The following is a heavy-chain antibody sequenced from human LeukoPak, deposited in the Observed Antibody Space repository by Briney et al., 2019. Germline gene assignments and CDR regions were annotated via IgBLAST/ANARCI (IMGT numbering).Heavy chain of an antibody. Sequence: SETLSLTCAVYGGSFSGYHWSWIRQPPGKGLEWIGEINHSGSTNYNPSLKSRVTISVDTSKNQFSLKLSSVTAADTAVYYCARANYDFWSGYYSPLDYWGQGTLVTVSS. D-gene: IGHD3-3*01. CDR3: ARANYDFWSGYYSPLDY. CDR2: INHSGST. J-gene: IGHJ4*02. V-gene: IGHV4-34*01. CDR1: GGSFSGYH.